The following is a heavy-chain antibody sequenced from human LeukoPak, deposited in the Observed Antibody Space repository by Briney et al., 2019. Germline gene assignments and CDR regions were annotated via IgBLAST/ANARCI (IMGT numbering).Heavy chain of an antibody. V-gene: IGHV4-31*03. J-gene: IGHJ6*02. CDR1: GGSISSGGYY. CDR2: IYYSGST. D-gene: IGHD6-19*01. Sequence: SQTLSLTCTVSGGSISSGGYYWSWIRQHPGKGLEWIGYIYYSGSTYYNPSLKSRVTISVDTSKNQFSLKLSSVTAADTAVYYCARERSSGWYPYYYYGMDVWGQGTTVTVSS. CDR3: ARERSSGWYPYYYYGMDV.